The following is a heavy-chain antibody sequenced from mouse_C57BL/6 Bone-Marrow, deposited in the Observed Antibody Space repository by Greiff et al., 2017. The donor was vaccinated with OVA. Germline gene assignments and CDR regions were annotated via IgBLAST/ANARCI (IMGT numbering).Heavy chain of an antibody. CDR1: GYTFTGYW. Sequence: QVQLQQPGAELVRPGSSVKLSCKASGYTFTGYWLDWVKQRPGQGLEWIGSFYPSDIVPTSIQKFNDKATMTVDKSSSTAYMQLSSLTSEDSAVYYCSRRLLRWFAYWGQGTLVTVSA. CDR3: SRRLLRWFAY. J-gene: IGHJ3*01. D-gene: IGHD1-1*01. CDR2: FYPSDIVP. V-gene: IGHV1-61*01.